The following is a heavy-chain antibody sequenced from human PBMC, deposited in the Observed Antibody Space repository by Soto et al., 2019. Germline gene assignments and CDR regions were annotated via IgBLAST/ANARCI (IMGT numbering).Heavy chain of an antibody. CDR1: GCTFSSYS. V-gene: IGHV3-21*01. J-gene: IGHJ2*01. CDR3: ARDDFPTPHTYSGYDYWYFDL. D-gene: IGHD5-12*01. CDR2: ISSSSSYI. Sequence: GGSLRLSCAASGCTFSSYSMNWVRQAPGKGLEWVSSISSSSSYIYYADSVKGRFTISRDNAKNSLYLQMNSLRAEDTAVYYCARDDFPTPHTYSGYDYWYFDLWGRGTLVTVSS.